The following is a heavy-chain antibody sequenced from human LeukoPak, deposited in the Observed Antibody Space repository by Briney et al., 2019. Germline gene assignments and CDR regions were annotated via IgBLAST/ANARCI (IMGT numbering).Heavy chain of an antibody. D-gene: IGHD6-6*01. Sequence: GGSLRLSCAASGFTFSDYYMSWIRQAPGKGLEWVANIKQDGSEKYYVDSVKGRFTISRDNAKNSLYLQMNSLRAEDTAVYYCARVGEYSSSFSKYWGQGTLVTVSS. V-gene: IGHV3-7*01. J-gene: IGHJ4*02. CDR2: IKQDGSEK. CDR1: GFTFSDYY. CDR3: ARVGEYSSSFSKY.